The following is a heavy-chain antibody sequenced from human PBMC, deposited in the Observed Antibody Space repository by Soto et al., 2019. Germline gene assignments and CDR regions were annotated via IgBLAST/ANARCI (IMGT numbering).Heavy chain of an antibody. CDR2: IYYSGST. Sequence: SETLSLTCTVSGGSISSYYWSWIRQPPGKGLEWIGYIYYSGSTNYNPSLKSRVTISVDTSKNQFSLKLSSVTAADTAVYYCARYSFEYYDFWSGPSAFDIWGQGTTVTVSS. D-gene: IGHD3-3*01. CDR3: ARYSFEYYDFWSGPSAFDI. CDR1: GGSISSYY. V-gene: IGHV4-59*08. J-gene: IGHJ3*02.